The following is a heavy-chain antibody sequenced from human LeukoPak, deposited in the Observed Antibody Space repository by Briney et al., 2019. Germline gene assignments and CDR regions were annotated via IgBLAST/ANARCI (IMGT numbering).Heavy chain of an antibody. Sequence: SETLSLTCTVSGGSISSYYWSWIRQPAGKGLEWIGRIYTSGSTNYNPSLKSRVTMSVDTSKNQFSLKLSSVTAADTAVYYCARVRYDFWSGTWDAFDIWGQGTMVTVSS. V-gene: IGHV4-4*07. J-gene: IGHJ3*02. CDR3: ARVRYDFWSGTWDAFDI. CDR2: IYTSGST. D-gene: IGHD3-3*01. CDR1: GGSISSYY.